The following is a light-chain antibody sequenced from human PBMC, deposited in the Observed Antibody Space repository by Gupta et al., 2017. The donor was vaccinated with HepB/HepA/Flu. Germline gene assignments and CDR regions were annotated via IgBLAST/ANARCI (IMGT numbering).Light chain of an antibody. V-gene: IGLV2-8*01. J-gene: IGLJ2*01. CDR1: SSDIGDYNF. Sequence: QSALTQPPSASVSPGQSVTISCTGSSSDIGDYNFVSWYQQHPGKAPKLIIYEVSKRPSGVPDRFSGSKSGNTASLTVSGLQAEDEADYHCSSYAASNKMGVFGGGTKLTVL. CDR2: EVS. CDR3: SSYAASNKMGV.